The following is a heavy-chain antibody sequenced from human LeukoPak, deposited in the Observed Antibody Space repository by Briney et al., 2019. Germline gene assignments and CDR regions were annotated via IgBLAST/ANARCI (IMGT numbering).Heavy chain of an antibody. CDR1: GFTFDDYG. Sequence: GGSLRLSCAASGFTFDDYGMSWVRQAPGKGLEWASLINWDGSGSYYADSVKGRFTISRDNSKNSLYLQMNSLRGEDTALYYCAKTSAYTWRIDYWGQGTLVTVSS. CDR2: INWDGSGS. J-gene: IGHJ4*02. D-gene: IGHD1-1*01. CDR3: AKTSAYTWRIDY. V-gene: IGHV3-43D*03.